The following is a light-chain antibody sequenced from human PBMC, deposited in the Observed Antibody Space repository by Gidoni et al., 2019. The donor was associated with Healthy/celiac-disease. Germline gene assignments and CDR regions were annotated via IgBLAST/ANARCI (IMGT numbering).Light chain of an antibody. V-gene: IGKV3-20*01. J-gene: IGKJ2*01. CDR1: QSVSSSY. CDR3: QQYGSSPYT. Sequence: EIVFTQSPGTLSLSPGDRATLSGRASQSVSSSYLAWYQQKPGQAPRLLIYGASSRATGITDRFSGSGAGTDFTRTISRLEPEDFAVYYCQQYGSSPYTFGQXTRLEIK. CDR2: GAS.